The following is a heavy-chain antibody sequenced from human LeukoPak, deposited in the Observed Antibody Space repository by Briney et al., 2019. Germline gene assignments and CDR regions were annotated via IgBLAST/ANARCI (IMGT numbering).Heavy chain of an antibody. CDR3: ARGVAYYYGGNSGAEYFQH. J-gene: IGHJ1*01. V-gene: IGHV4-30-4*01. D-gene: IGHD4-23*01. CDR1: GGSISSGDYY. Sequence: SETLSLTCTVSGGSISSGDYYWSWIRQPPGKGLEWIGYIYYSGSTYYNPSLKSRVTISVDTSKNQFSLKLSSVTAADTAVYYCARGVAYYYGGNSGAEYFQHWGQGTLVTVSS. CDR2: IYYSGST.